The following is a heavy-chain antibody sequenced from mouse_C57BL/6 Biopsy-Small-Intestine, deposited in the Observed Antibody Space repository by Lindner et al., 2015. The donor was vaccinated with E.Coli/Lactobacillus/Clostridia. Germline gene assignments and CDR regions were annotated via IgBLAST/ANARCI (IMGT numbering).Heavy chain of an antibody. CDR3: ARSDSSTMVTPFPSSWFAY. D-gene: IGHD2-1*01. J-gene: IGHJ3*01. Sequence: VQLQESGAELMKPGASVELSCKATGNTFTGYWIEWVKQRPGHGLEWIGEILPGSGSTNYNEKFKGKATFTADTSSTTAYMQLSSLTIEDSAIYYCARSDSSTMVTPFPSSWFAYWGQGTLVTVSA. CDR1: GNTFTGYW. V-gene: IGHV1-9*01. CDR2: ILPGSGST.